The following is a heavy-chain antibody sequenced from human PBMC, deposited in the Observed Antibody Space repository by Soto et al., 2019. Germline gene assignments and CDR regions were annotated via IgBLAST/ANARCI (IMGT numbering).Heavy chain of an antibody. D-gene: IGHD2-2*01. V-gene: IGHV3-74*01. CDR1: GFIFNSYW. Sequence: SLRLSCAASGFIFNSYWMHWVRQAPGKGLVWVSRINTDESSRSYADSVKGRFTISRDNAKNTLYLQMNSLRAEDTAVYFCARDRVPQLGYYGMDVWGQGTTVTVS. J-gene: IGHJ6*02. CDR2: INTDESSR. CDR3: ARDRVPQLGYYGMDV.